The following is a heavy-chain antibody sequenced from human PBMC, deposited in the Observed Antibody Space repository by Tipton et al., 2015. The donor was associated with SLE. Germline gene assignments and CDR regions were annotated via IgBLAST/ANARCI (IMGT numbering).Heavy chain of an antibody. D-gene: IGHD1-1*01. CDR3: ARDQGGLDASFDY. V-gene: IGHV4-4*09. Sequence: TLSLTCTVSGGSISSHYWSWIRQPAGKGLEWIGYIYTSGSTNYNPSLKSRVTISVDTSKNQFSLKLSSVTAADTAVYYCARDQGGLDASFDYWGQGTLVTVSS. J-gene: IGHJ4*02. CDR2: IYTSGST. CDR1: GGSISSHY.